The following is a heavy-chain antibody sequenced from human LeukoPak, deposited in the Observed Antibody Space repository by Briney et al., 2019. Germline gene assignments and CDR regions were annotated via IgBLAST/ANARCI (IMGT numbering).Heavy chain of an antibody. D-gene: IGHD5-12*01. J-gene: IGHJ4*02. Sequence: PGGSLRLSCAATGFTFSNYAIHWGRQAPGKGLEWVSSISSSSSYIYYADSVKGRFTISRDNAKNSLYLQMNSLRAEDTAVYYCARGWISDSFDYWGQGTLVTVSS. CDR3: ARGWISDSFDY. V-gene: IGHV3-21*01. CDR2: ISSSSSYI. CDR1: GFTFSNYA.